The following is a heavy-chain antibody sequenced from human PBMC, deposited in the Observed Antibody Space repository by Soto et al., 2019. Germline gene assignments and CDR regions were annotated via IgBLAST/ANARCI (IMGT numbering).Heavy chain of an antibody. CDR3: ARSKGSGSYYNGFDY. D-gene: IGHD3-10*01. CDR2: IIPIFGTA. CDR1: GGTFSSYS. J-gene: IGHJ4*02. V-gene: IGHV1-69*13. Sequence: SVKVSCKASGGTFSSYSISWVRQAPGQGLEWMGGIIPIFGTANYAQKFQGRVTITADESTSTSYMELSSLRSEDTAVYYCARSKGSGSYYNGFDYWGQGTLVTVSS.